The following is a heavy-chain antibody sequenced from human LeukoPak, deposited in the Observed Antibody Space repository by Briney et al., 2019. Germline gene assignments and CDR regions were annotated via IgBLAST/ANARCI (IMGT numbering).Heavy chain of an antibody. D-gene: IGHD3-22*01. V-gene: IGHV1-2*02. CDR1: GYTFTSYY. CDR2: VNPTSGGT. J-gene: IGHJ4*02. CDR3: ARVYYYYDSSGILTLYSDY. Sequence: GASVKVSCKTSGYTFTSYYMHWVRQAPRQGLEWMGWVNPTSGGTNYAQKFQGRVTMTRDTSIGTAYMELSRLRSDDTAVYYCARVYYYYDSSGILTLYSDYWGQGTLVTVSS.